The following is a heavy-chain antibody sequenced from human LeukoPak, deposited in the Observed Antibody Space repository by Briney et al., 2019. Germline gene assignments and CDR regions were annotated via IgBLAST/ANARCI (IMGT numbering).Heavy chain of an antibody. D-gene: IGHD6-6*01. V-gene: IGHV3-23*01. CDR1: GITFNTYA. J-gene: IGHJ3*02. CDR2: ISGRGGGT. Sequence: GGALRLSCAASGITFNTYAMNWVRQAPGKGLEWVSLISGRGGGTYYADSVKGRFTISRDNSKNTLYLQMNSLRAEDTAVYYCAKDPGSTFGVAARPRGGAFDIWGQGTMVTVSS. CDR3: AKDPGSTFGVAARPRGGAFDI.